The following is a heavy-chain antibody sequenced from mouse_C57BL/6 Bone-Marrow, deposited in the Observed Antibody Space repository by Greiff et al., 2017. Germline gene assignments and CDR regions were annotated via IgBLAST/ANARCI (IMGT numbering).Heavy chain of an antibody. D-gene: IGHD2-3*01. CDR2: LDPENGDT. CDR3: TPYDGYFDY. CDR1: GFNIKDAY. V-gene: IGHV14-4*01. Sequence: VQLQQSGAELVRPGASVKLSCTASGFNIKDAYMHWVKQRPEQGLEWIGWLDPENGDTEYASKFQGKATITADTSSNTAYLQLSSLTSEDTAVYYCTPYDGYFDYGGQGTTLTVSS. J-gene: IGHJ2*01.